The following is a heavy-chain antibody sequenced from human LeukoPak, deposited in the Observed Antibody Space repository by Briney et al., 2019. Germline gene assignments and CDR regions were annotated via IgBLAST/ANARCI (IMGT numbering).Heavy chain of an antibody. D-gene: IGHD3-10*01. V-gene: IGHV3-7*01. CDR3: AREVHGSGSYCNVN. CDR1: GFTFSSYW. CDR2: IKQDGSEK. Sequence: SGGSLRLSCAASGFTFSSYWMSWVRQAPGKGLEWVANIKQDGSEKYYVDSVKGRFTISRDNAKNSLYLQMNSLRAEDTAVYYCAREVHGSGSYCNVNWGQGTLVTVSP. J-gene: IGHJ4*02.